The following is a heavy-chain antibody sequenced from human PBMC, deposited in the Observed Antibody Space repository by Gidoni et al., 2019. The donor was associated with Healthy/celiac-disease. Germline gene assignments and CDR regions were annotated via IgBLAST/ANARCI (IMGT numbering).Heavy chain of an antibody. CDR2: ISSSSSYI. V-gene: IGHV3-21*01. CDR3: AREETTVVSPDY. CDR1: GFPFSSYS. D-gene: IGHD4-17*01. Sequence: EVQLVESGGGLVKPGGSLSLSCAPPGFPFSSYSMNWVRQAPGKGLGWVSSISSSSSYIYYADSVKGRFTISRDNAKNSLYLQMNSLRAEDTAVYYCAREETTVVSPDYWGQGTLVTVSS. J-gene: IGHJ4*02.